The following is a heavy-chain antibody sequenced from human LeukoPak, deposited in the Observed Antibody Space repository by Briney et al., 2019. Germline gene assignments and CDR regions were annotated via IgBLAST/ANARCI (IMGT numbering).Heavy chain of an antibody. V-gene: IGHV3-23*01. CDR2: ISGSGGST. CDR3: AKATYYYGSGSYPLDY. D-gene: IGHD3-10*01. CDR1: GFTFSSYA. Sequence: AGGSLRLSCAASGFTFSSYAMSWVRQAPGKGLEWVSAISGSGGSTYYADSVKGRFTISRDNSKNTLYLQMNSLRAEDTAVYYCAKATYYYGSGSYPLDYWGQGTLVTVSS. J-gene: IGHJ4*02.